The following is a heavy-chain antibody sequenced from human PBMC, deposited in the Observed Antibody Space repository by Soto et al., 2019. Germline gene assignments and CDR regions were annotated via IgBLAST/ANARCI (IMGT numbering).Heavy chain of an antibody. Sequence: SETLSLTCTVSGGSISRGGYYWSWIRQHPGKGLEWIGYIYYSGSTYYNPSLKSRVTISVDTSKNQFSLKLSPVTAADTALYYCATTAHYYDSSGLFDYWGQGTLVTVSS. CDR1: GGSISRGGYY. CDR3: ATTAHYYDSSGLFDY. CDR2: IYYSGST. D-gene: IGHD3-22*01. V-gene: IGHV4-31*03. J-gene: IGHJ4*02.